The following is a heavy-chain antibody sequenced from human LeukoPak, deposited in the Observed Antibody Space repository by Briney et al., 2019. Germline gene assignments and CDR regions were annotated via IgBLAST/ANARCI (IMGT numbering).Heavy chain of an antibody. CDR1: GFSFSNCW. Sequence: GGSLRLSCAASGFSFSNCWMTWVRQAPGKGLEWVANIKQDGSEKYYVDSVKGRFTISRDNAKNSLYLQMNSLRAEDTAVYYCARDLVTVAGGTREGDYFDYWGQGTLVTVSS. V-gene: IGHV3-7*03. CDR3: ARDLVTVAGGTREGDYFDY. CDR2: IKQDGSEK. J-gene: IGHJ4*02. D-gene: IGHD2-15*01.